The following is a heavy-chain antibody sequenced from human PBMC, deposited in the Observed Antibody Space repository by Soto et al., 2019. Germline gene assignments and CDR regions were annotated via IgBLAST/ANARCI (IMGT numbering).Heavy chain of an antibody. V-gene: IGHV3-23*01. Sequence: PGGSLRLSCAASGFTFSSYAMTWVRQAPGKGLEWVSGVSDSGGTTYYADSVEGRFTISRDNSKNTLYLQMNSLRAEDTTVYYCAKVTSRDRGYIYGASDSWGQGTLATVSP. CDR3: AKVTSRDRGYIYGASDS. D-gene: IGHD5-18*01. CDR2: VSDSGGTT. J-gene: IGHJ4*02. CDR1: GFTFSSYA.